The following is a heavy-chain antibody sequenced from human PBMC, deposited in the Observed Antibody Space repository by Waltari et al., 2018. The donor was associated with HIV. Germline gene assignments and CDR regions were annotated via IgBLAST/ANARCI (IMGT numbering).Heavy chain of an antibody. D-gene: IGHD3-9*01. Sequence: LQLKESGPGLVKPSDTLSLTCAVSGASMRSKNYYWAWIRQSPGERLEWIATIYYTGDTYFLPSLKNRTSISVDSSKNLLSLSLASVTAADTAIYYCARQHAYTSDWFSQASFFNYWGPGTLVTVSS. J-gene: IGHJ1*01. CDR3: ARQHAYTSDWFSQASFFNY. V-gene: IGHV4-39*01. CDR2: IYYTGDT. CDR1: GASMRSKNYY.